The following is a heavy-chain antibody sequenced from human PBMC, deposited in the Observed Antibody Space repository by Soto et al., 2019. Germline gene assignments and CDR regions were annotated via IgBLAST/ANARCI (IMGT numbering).Heavy chain of an antibody. CDR3: VKDESINWYSGHFRH. V-gene: IGHV3-9*01. CDR2: INWNSGSI. J-gene: IGHJ1*01. CDR1: GFTFDDYA. Sequence: EVQLVESGGGLVQPGRSLRLSCAASGFTFDDYAMHWVRQVPGKGLEWVSGINWNSGSIGYADSVKGRFAISRHNAKNSLHLQMNSLRAEDTAFYYCVKDESINWYSGHFRHWGQGTLVTVSS. D-gene: IGHD6-13*01.